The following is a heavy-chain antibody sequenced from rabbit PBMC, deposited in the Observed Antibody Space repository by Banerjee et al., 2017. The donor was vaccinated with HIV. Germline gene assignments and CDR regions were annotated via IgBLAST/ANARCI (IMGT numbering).Heavy chain of an antibody. CDR3: ARDLAGVVGWNFNL. Sequence: QEQLVESGGGLVQPEGSLTLTCKASGFDFSSSYYMCWVRQAPGKGLEWIACIYTGSSGSTHYASWAKGRFTISKTSSTTVTLQMTSLTAADTATYFCARDLAGVVGWNFNLWGQGTLVTVS. D-gene: IGHD4-1*01. J-gene: IGHJ4*01. V-gene: IGHV1S45*01. CDR2: IYTGSSGST. CDR1: GFDFSSSYY.